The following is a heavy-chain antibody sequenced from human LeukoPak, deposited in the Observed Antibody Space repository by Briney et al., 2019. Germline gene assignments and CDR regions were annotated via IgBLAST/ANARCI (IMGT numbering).Heavy chain of an antibody. J-gene: IGHJ3*02. V-gene: IGHV5-51*01. D-gene: IGHD3-22*01. CDR1: GYTFSNYW. CDR2: IYPGDSDT. CDR3: AKLPYYYDSTRYGPFDI. Sequence: GESLQISSPGSGYTFSNYWIGWVRRMPGEDLQWMGIIYPGDSDTRYNPSFQGQVTISADKSISTAYLHLSSLKASDTAMYYCAKLPYYYDSTRYGPFDIWGQGTMVTVSS.